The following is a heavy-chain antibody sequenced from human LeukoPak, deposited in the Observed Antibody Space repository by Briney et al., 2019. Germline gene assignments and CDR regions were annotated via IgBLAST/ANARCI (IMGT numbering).Heavy chain of an antibody. CDR2: IKQDGSEK. D-gene: IGHD3-16*02. CDR1: GFTFSSHC. CDR3: VRGTAGGVINWGIDY. V-gene: IGHV3-7*01. J-gene: IGHJ4*02. Sequence: PGGSLRLSCAASGFTFSSHCMNWARQAPGKGLEWVANIKQDGSEKYYVDSVKGRFTISRDNAKNSLYLQMNSLRAEDTAVYYCVRGTAGGVINWGIDYWGQGTLVTVSS.